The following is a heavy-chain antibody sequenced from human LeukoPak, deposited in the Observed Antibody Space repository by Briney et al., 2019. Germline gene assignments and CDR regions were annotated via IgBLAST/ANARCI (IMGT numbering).Heavy chain of an antibody. CDR3: ARAPYYSHVEFYFDY. V-gene: IGHV3-30-3*01. CDR1: GFTFSSYA. D-gene: IGHD3-22*01. CDR2: ISYDGSNK. Sequence: GGSLRLSCAASGFTFSSYAMHWVRQAPGKGLEWVAVISYDGSNKYYADSVKGRFTISRDNSKNTLYLQMNSLRAEDTAVYYCARAPYYSHVEFYFDYWGQGTLVTVSS. J-gene: IGHJ4*02.